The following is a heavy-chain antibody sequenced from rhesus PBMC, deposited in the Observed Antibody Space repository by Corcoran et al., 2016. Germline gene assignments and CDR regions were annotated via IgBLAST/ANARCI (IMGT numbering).Heavy chain of an antibody. Sequence: QVTLKESGPALVKPTQTLTLTCTFSGFSISTTGTGVGWIRQPPGKALEWLASIYWNDSKYYSTSLKSRLTIPKDTSQNQVVLTMTNMDPVDTATYYCARVDIAGTTFGDYWGQGVLVTVSS. V-gene: IGHV2-95*01. CDR1: GFSISTTGTG. CDR3: ARVDIAGTTFGDY. D-gene: IGHD1-20*01. J-gene: IGHJ4*01. CDR2: IYWNDSK.